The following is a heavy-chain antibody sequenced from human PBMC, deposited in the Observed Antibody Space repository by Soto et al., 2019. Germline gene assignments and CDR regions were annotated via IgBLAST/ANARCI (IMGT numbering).Heavy chain of an antibody. CDR3: ARRAVVAVTGSLDNWLDP. J-gene: IGHJ5*02. CDR1: GGSISSSSYY. V-gene: IGHV4-39*07. Sequence: PSETLSLTCTVSGGSISSSSYYWGWIRQPPGKGLEWIGSIYYSGSTYYNPSLKSRVTISVDTSKNQFSLKVNSVTAADTAVYYCARRAVVAVTGSLDNWLDPWGQGILVTVSS. CDR2: IYYSGST. D-gene: IGHD2-21*01.